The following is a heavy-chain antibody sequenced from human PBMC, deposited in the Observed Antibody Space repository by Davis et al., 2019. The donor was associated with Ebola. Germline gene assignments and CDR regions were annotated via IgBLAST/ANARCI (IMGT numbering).Heavy chain of an antibody. V-gene: IGHV3-23*01. Sequence: GESLKISCTDSVITFSSYAMTWVRQAPGKGLEWVSAISGSGGSTYYADSVKGRFTISRDNSKKTLYLQMNSLRAEDTAVYYCARDIYPGDYYYYHYGLDVWGQGTTVTVS. D-gene: IGHD3-3*01. CDR3: ARDIYPGDYYYYHYGLDV. CDR2: ISGSGGST. J-gene: IGHJ6*02. CDR1: VITFSSYA.